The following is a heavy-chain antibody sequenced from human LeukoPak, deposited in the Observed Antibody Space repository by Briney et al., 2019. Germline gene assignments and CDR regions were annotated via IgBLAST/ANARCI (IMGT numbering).Heavy chain of an antibody. CDR3: ARGLLYSGSFARNWFDS. Sequence: SETLSLTCTVSGGSITISSYYWGWIRQPPGKGLVWIGSIYYSGNTYYNPSLKSRVSISVDTSNNQFSLKLSSVTAADTAVYYCARGLLYSGSFARNWFDSWGRGTLVTVSS. J-gene: IGHJ5*01. D-gene: IGHD1-26*01. V-gene: IGHV4-39*01. CDR1: GGSITISSYY. CDR2: IYYSGNT.